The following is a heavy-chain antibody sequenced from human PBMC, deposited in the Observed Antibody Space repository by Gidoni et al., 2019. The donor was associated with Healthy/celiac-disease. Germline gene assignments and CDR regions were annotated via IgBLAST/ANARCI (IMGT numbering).Heavy chain of an antibody. D-gene: IGHD3-22*01. CDR2: IYYSGST. CDR3: ARRSSSGSSRFDP. Sequence: QLQLQESGPGLVKPSETLSLTCTVSGGSLSSSSYYWGWIRQPPGKGLEWIGSIYYSGSTYYNPSLKSRVTISVDTSKNQFSLKLSSVTAADTAVYYCARRSSSGSSRFDPWGQGTLVTVSS. CDR1: GGSLSSSSYY. J-gene: IGHJ5*02. V-gene: IGHV4-39*01.